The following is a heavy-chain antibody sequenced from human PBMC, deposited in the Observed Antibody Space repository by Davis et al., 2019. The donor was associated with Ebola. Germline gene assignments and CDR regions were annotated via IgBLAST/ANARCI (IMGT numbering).Heavy chain of an antibody. CDR1: GDSVSSGG. Sequence: PSETLSLTCAISGDSVSSGGWNWIRQSPSRGLEWLGRTYYDSRWYNDYAVSVKSRITINPDTSKNQFSLHLNSVTPEDTAVYFCARGWSRTGFDYWGQGTLVTVSS. CDR2: TYYDSRWYN. V-gene: IGHV6-1*01. CDR3: ARGWSRTGFDY. J-gene: IGHJ4*02. D-gene: IGHD6-19*01.